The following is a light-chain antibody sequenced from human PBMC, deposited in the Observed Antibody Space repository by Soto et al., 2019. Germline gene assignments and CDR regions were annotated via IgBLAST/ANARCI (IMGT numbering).Light chain of an antibody. V-gene: IGLV2-8*01. CDR3: TAYAGRFVV. CDR2: EVS. J-gene: IGLJ2*01. Sequence: QSALTQPPSASGSPGQSVTISCTGTSSDIRTYNYVSWYQHHPGKAPKLIIYEVSKRPSGVPDRFSGSKSDNTASLTVSGLQADDESTYYCTAYAGRFVVFGGGTKVTVL. CDR1: SSDIRTYNY.